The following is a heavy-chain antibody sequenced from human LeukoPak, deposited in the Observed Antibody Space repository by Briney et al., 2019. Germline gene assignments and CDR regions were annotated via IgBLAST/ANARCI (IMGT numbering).Heavy chain of an antibody. V-gene: IGHV4-59*01. Sequence: SETLSLTCTVSGGSIDNYYWSWIRQPPGRGLECIGYIYYTGSTNYNPSLESRVTISVGTAKTQFSLRLTSVTAADTAVYYCVLYSSVFDPWGQGTLVTVSS. CDR2: IYYTGST. CDR1: GGSIDNYY. D-gene: IGHD6-25*01. CDR3: VLYSSVFDP. J-gene: IGHJ5*02.